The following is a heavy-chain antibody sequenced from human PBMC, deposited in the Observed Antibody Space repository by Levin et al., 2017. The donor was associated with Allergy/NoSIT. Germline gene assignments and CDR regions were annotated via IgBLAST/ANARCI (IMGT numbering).Heavy chain of an antibody. V-gene: IGHV1-69*13. D-gene: IGHD5-24*01. Sequence: SVKVSCKASGGTFSSYAISWVRQAPGQGLEWMGGIIPIFGTANYAQKFQGRVTITADESTSTAYMELSSLRSEDTAVYYCARVKMGRDGYNPNNPFDYWGQGTLVTVSS. J-gene: IGHJ4*02. CDR3: ARVKMGRDGYNPNNPFDY. CDR2: IIPIFGTA. CDR1: GGTFSSYA.